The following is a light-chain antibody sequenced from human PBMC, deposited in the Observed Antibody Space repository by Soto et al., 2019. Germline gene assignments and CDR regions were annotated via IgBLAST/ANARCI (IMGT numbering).Light chain of an antibody. V-gene: IGLV1-47*01. J-gene: IGLJ3*02. CDR3: AAWDDILRGWV. Sequence: QSVLTQSPSASGTPGQRVTISCSGSSSNIGNGYVYWYQQLPGTAPKLLIYRNNQRPSGVPDRFSGSKSRASASLVISGLRSEDEGDYYCAAWDDILRGWVFGGGTKLTVL. CDR1: SSNIGNGY. CDR2: RNN.